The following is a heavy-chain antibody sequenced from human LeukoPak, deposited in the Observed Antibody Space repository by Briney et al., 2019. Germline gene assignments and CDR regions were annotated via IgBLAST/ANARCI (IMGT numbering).Heavy chain of an antibody. CDR2: IFYSGRT. D-gene: IGHD3-10*02. CDR1: GGSISSYY. CDR3: ARLFGG. J-gene: IGHJ4*02. V-gene: IGHV4-59*01. Sequence: SETLSLTCTISGGSISSYYWSWIRQPPGKGLECIGYIFYSGRTNYSPSLKSRVTISVDTSKNQFSLKLRSVTAADTAVYYCARLFGGWGQGTLVTVSS.